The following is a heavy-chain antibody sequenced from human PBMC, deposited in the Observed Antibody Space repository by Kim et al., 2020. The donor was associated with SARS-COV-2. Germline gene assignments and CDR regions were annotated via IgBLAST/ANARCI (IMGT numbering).Heavy chain of an antibody. Sequence: EYAVSVKSRRTSNPDTSKNQFSLQLNSVTPEDTAVYYCARGASWSNWFDPWGQGTLVTVSS. D-gene: IGHD6-13*01. CDR3: ARGASWSNWFDP. J-gene: IGHJ5*02. V-gene: IGHV6-1*01.